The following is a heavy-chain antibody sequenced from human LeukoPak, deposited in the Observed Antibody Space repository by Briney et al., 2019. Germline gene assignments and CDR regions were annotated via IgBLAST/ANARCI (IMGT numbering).Heavy chain of an antibody. CDR1: GLTISSNS. D-gene: IGHD2-15*01. CDR3: VKGFSVRGRFDP. J-gene: IGHJ5*02. Sequence: GGSLRLSCAGSGLTISSNSMSWVRQPPGKGLEWVSGSSVSRITVYADSVKGRLTISRDNSKNTLYLQMNSLRAEDTALYYCVKGFSVRGRFDPWGQGTLVTVSS. V-gene: IGHV3-23*01. CDR2: SSVSRIT.